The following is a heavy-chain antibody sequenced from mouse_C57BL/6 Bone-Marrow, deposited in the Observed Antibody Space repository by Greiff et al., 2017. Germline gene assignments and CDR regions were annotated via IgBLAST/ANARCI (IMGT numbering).Heavy chain of an antibody. Sequence: QVQLQQPGAELVKPGASVKLSCKASGYTFTSYCMQWVKQRPGQGLEWIGEIDPSDSYTNYNQKFKGKATLTVDTSSSTAYMQLSSLTSEDSAVYYCARDGYYYFDYWGQGTTLTVSS. CDR1: GYTFTSYC. CDR2: IDPSDSYT. CDR3: ARDGYYYFDY. J-gene: IGHJ2*01. V-gene: IGHV1-50*01. D-gene: IGHD2-3*01.